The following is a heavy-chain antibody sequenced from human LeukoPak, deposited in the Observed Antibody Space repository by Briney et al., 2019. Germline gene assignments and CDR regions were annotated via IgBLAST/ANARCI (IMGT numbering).Heavy chain of an antibody. Sequence: ASVKVSCKASGYTFTTYGISWMRQAPGQGLEWVGWVSCHNGNKNYAQKLQGRVSMTTDTSTSTAYMELRSLRSDDTAVYYCARDTSYDFWSDPTELFDIWGQGTMVTVSS. V-gene: IGHV1-18*01. J-gene: IGHJ3*02. CDR3: ARDTSYDFWSDPTELFDI. CDR2: VSCHNGNK. CDR1: GYTFTTYG. D-gene: IGHD3-3*01.